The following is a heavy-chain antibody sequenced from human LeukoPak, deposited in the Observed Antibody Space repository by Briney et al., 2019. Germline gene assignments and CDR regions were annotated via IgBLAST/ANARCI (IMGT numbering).Heavy chain of an antibody. Sequence: SETLSLTCAVYGGSFSAYYWSWIRQPPGKGLEWIGEINHSGSTNYNPSLKSRVTISVDTSKNQFSLKLSSVTAADTAVYYCARHATPTNVLLWFGELPYFDYWGQGTLVTVSS. V-gene: IGHV4-34*01. CDR2: INHSGST. J-gene: IGHJ4*02. CDR3: ARHATPTNVLLWFGELPYFDY. CDR1: GGSFSAYY. D-gene: IGHD3-10*01.